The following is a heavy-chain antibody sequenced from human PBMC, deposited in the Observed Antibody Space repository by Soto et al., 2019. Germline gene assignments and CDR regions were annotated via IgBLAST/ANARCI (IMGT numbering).Heavy chain of an antibody. D-gene: IGHD3-22*01. J-gene: IGHJ3*02. Sequence: EVQLVESGGGLVQPGGSLRLSCAASGFTFSSYSMNWVRQAPGKGLEWVSYISSSSSTIYYADSVKGRFTISRDNAKNSLYLQMNSLRDEDTAVYYCARESRITMIVVVIGGDDAFDIWGQGTMVTVSS. CDR2: ISSSSSTI. CDR3: ARESRITMIVVVIGGDDAFDI. CDR1: GFTFSSYS. V-gene: IGHV3-48*02.